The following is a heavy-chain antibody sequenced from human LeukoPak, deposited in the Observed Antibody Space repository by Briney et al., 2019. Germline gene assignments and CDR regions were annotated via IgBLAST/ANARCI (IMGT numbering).Heavy chain of an antibody. J-gene: IGHJ4*02. V-gene: IGHV3-74*01. CDR3: ARDRTTGTLFDY. CDR1: GFTFSSHW. Sequence: GGSLRLSCAASGFTFSSHWMHWVRQSPGKGLVWVSRISTDGSTTSYADSVKGRFTVSRDNAKNTVYLQMDSLRAEDTAVYYCARDRTTGTLFDYWGQGTLATVSP. CDR2: ISTDGSTT. D-gene: IGHD4-17*01.